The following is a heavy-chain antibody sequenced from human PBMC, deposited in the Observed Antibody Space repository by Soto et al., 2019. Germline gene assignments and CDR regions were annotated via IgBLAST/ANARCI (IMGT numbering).Heavy chain of an antibody. Sequence: GGSLRLSCAASGFTFSSYAMHWVRQAPGKGLEWVAVISYDGSNKYYADSVKGRFTISRDNSKNTLYLQMNSLRAEDTAVYYSASSADSSSRYVEVPAYVDDYWGQGTLVTVSS. D-gene: IGHD6-13*01. CDR1: GFTFSSYA. V-gene: IGHV3-30-3*01. CDR2: ISYDGSNK. CDR3: ASSADSSSRYVEVPAYVDDY. J-gene: IGHJ4*02.